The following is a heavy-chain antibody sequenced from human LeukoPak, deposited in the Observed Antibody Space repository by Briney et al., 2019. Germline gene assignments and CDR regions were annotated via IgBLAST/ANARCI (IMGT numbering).Heavy chain of an antibody. Sequence: PGGSLRLSCAASGFTLSSNTMNWVRQAPGKGLEWVSSISSSSSSTIYYADSVKGRFTISRDNAKNSLYLQMNSLRDEDAAVYYCARDRIVVAKNYYGMDVWGQGTTVTVSS. CDR3: ARDRIVVAKNYYGMDV. CDR2: ISSSSSSTI. D-gene: IGHD2-2*01. J-gene: IGHJ6*02. V-gene: IGHV3-48*02. CDR1: GFTLSSNT.